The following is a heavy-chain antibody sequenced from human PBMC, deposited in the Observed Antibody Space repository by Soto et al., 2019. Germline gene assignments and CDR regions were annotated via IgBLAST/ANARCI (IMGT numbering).Heavy chain of an antibody. CDR2: INPNSGGT. CDR3: ARDLNPEIVVVPAAIGAFDI. J-gene: IGHJ3*02. D-gene: IGHD2-2*01. Sequence: ASVKVSCKASGYTFTGYYMHWVRQAPGQGLEWMGWINPNSGGTNYAQKFQGWVTMTRDTSISTAYMELSRLRSDDTAVYYCARDLNPEIVVVPAAIGAFDIWGQGTMVTVSS. CDR1: GYTFTGYY. V-gene: IGHV1-2*04.